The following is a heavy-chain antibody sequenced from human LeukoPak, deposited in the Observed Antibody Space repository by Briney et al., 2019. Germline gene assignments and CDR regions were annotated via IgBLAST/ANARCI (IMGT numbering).Heavy chain of an antibody. CDR1: EFTFSSYS. D-gene: IGHD3-22*01. J-gene: IGHJ4*02. CDR3: ARHVVAVGFDY. CDR2: ISSSSSYI. V-gene: IGHV3-21*01. Sequence: PGGSLRLSCAGSEFTFSSYSMHWVRQAPGKGLEWVSSISSSSSYIYYADSVKGRFTVSRDNAKNSLYLQMNSLRAEDTAVYYCARHVVAVGFDYWGQGTLVTVSS.